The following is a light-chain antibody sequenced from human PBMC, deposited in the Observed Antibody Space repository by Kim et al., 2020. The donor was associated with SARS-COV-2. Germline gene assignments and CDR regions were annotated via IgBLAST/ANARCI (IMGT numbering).Light chain of an antibody. J-gene: IGKJ2*01. CDR1: QSIISSY. V-gene: IGKV3-20*01. Sequence: IVLTQSPGTLSLSPGGRATLSCRASQSIISSYLAWYQQKPGQPPRLLIYAASNRATGVPDRFSGSVSGTDFTLTISRPEPEDFGVYYCQQYGSASYTFGQGTKLEI. CDR3: QQYGSASYT. CDR2: AAS.